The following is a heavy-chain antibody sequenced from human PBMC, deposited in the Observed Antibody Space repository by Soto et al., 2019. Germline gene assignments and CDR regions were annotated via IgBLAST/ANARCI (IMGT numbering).Heavy chain of an antibody. V-gene: IGHV3-23*01. CDR3: AKDRGCSGGSCYPFYYYYYGMDV. J-gene: IGHJ6*02. CDR2: ISGSGGST. CDR1: GFTFSSYA. Sequence: EVQLLESGGGLVQPGGSLRLSCAASGFTFSSYAMSWVRQAPGKGLEWVSAISGSGGSTYYADSVKVRFTISRDNSKNTLYLKMNSLRAAETAVYYCAKDRGCSGGSCYPFYYYYYGMDVWGQGTTVTVSS. D-gene: IGHD2-15*01.